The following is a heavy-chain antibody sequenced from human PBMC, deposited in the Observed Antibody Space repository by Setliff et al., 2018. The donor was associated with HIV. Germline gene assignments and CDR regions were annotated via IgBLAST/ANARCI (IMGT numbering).Heavy chain of an antibody. Sequence: ASVKVSCKPSGYTFTSYGLSWVRQAPGQGLEWMGWISTYSDEASYAQNFQGRVIMTGDMSTTTVHLQLSSLRFDDTAVYYCAREQPGTYFFDYWGQGTLVTVSS. V-gene: IGHV1-18*01. CDR3: AREQPGTYFFDY. CDR1: GYTFTSYG. CDR2: ISTYSDEA. J-gene: IGHJ4*02. D-gene: IGHD1-1*01.